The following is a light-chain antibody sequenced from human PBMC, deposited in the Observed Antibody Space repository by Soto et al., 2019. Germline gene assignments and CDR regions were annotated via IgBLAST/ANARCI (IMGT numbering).Light chain of an antibody. J-gene: IGLJ2*01. V-gene: IGLV2-8*01. Sequence: QSALTQPPSASGSPGQSVTISCTGTSSDVGGYNYVSWYQHHPGEAPRLMIYEVSKRPSGVPDRFSGSKSGNTASLTVSGLQAEDEADYYCSSYAGSNNFVVFGGGTKLTVL. CDR1: SSDVGGYNY. CDR2: EVS. CDR3: SSYAGSNNFVV.